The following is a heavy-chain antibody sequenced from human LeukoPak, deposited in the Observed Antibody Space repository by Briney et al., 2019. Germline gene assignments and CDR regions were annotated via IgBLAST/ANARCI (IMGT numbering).Heavy chain of an antibody. J-gene: IGHJ6*02. CDR1: ESTFSKFW. V-gene: IGHV3-74*03. CDR3: ARGDYYGMDV. CDR2: INRDGSTT. D-gene: IGHD2-21*01. Sequence: GGSLRLSCAASESTFSKFWMHWVRQAPGKGLVWVSGINRDGSTTTYADSVKGRFTVSRDNAKNTLYLQMNSLRAEDTAVYYCARGDYYGMDVWGQGTTVTVSS.